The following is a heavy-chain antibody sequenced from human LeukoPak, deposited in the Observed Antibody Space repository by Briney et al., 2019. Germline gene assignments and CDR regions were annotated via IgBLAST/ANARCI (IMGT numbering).Heavy chain of an antibody. J-gene: IGHJ4*02. CDR3: ARQSRRIAVAGTAIDY. V-gene: IGHV4-4*02. CDR2: IYHSGST. Sequence: SETLSLTCAVSGGSISSSNWWSWVRQPPGKGLEWIGSIYHSGSTYYNPSLKRRVTISVDTSKNQFSLKLSAVTAADTAVYYCARQSRRIAVAGTAIDYWGQGTLVTVSS. CDR1: GGSISSSNW. D-gene: IGHD6-19*01.